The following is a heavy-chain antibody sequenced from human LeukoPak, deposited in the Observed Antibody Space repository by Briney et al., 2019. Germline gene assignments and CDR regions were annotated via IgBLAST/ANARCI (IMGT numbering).Heavy chain of an antibody. V-gene: IGHV4-39*07. CDR3: AREGDSTAGSWGNY. D-gene: IGHD6-13*01. CDR1: GFTVSSNY. Sequence: GSLRLSCAASGFTVSSNYMSWVRQPPGKGLEWIGSIYYSGSTYYNPSLKSRVTISVDTSKNQFSLKLSSVTAADTAVYYCAREGDSTAGSWGNYWGQGTLVTVSS. CDR2: IYYSGST. J-gene: IGHJ4*02.